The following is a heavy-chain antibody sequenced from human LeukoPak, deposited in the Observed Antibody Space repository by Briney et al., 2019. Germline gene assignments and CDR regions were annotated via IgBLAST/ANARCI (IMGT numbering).Heavy chain of an antibody. CDR1: GGSLSSGSYY. V-gene: IGHV4-61*02. J-gene: IGHJ4*02. D-gene: IGHD6-6*01. Sequence: PSQTLSLTWTVSGGSLSSGSYYWTWIRQPAGRGREWIGRVYTSVTTNYNPSLQSRVTKSVHTSKNQFALRLSSVTAADTAVYYCARDRSDTIFDYWGQGTLVTVSS. CDR3: ARDRSDTIFDY. CDR2: VYTSVTT.